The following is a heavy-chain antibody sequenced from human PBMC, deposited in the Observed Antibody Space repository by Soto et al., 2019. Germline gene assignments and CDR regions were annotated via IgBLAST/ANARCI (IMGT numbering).Heavy chain of an antibody. CDR2: IWYDGSNK. CDR1: GFTFSSYG. J-gene: IGHJ6*02. Sequence: QVQLVESGGGVVQPGRSLRLSCAASGFTFSSYGMHWVRQAPGKGLEWVAVIWYDGSNKYYADSVKGRFTISRDNSKNTLYLQMTSLRAEDTAVYYCARGEGPPHYYGMDVWGQGTTVTVSS. CDR3: ARGEGPPHYYGMDV. D-gene: IGHD1-26*01. V-gene: IGHV3-33*01.